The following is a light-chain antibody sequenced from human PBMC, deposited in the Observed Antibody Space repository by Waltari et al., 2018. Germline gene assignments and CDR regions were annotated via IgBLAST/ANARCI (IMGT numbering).Light chain of an antibody. Sequence: EIQMTPSPSSLAAFVRDRVHIPFRASQGISNYLAWFQQKPGKAPKFLIYAASSLQSGIPARFSGSGSGTDFTLTISSLQPEDFATYYCQQYNSYPWTFGQGTKVEIK. CDR3: QQYNSYPWT. V-gene: IGKV1-16*01. CDR1: QGISNY. CDR2: AAS. J-gene: IGKJ1*01.